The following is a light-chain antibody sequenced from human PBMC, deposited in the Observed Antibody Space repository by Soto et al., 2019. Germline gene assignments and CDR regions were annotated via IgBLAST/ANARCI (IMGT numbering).Light chain of an antibody. CDR3: QQHSHWPPWT. V-gene: IGKV3-11*01. CDR2: GAS. J-gene: IGKJ1*01. Sequence: EVVLTQSPATLSLSPGERATLSCRASENVRTFVDWYQQKPGQAPRLLIYGASNRATGIPARFSGSGSGTDFTLTISNLEPEDFAVYYCQQHSHWPPWTVGQGTKVDI. CDR1: ENVRTF.